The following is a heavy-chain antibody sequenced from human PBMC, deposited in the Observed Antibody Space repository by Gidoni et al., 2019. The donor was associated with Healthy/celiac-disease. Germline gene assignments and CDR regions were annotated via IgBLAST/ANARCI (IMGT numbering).Heavy chain of an antibody. CDR2: ISSSSSYI. CDR1: GFPFSSYS. J-gene: IGHJ4*02. Sequence: EVQLVESGGGLVKPGGSLRLSCAASGFPFSSYSMNWVRQAPGKGLEWVSSISSSSSYIYYADSVKGRFTISRDNAKNSLYLQMNSLRAEDTAVYYCARSIGSSWVFDYWGQGTLVTVSS. CDR3: ARSIGSSWVFDY. D-gene: IGHD6-13*01. V-gene: IGHV3-21*01.